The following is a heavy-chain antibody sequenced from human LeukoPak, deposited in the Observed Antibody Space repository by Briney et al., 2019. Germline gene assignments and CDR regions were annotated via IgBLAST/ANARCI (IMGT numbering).Heavy chain of an antibody. CDR1: GFTFSSYI. CDR2: MGSSSRTI. J-gene: IGHJ3*02. D-gene: IGHD2-15*01. V-gene: IGHV3-48*02. CDR3: ARGYCRGGSCYSGDAFDI. Sequence: GGSLRLSCAASGFTFSSYIMNWVRQAPGKGLEWVSYMGSSSRTIYYADSVKGRFTISRDNAKNSLYLQMNSLRDEDTAVYYCARGYCRGGSCYSGDAFDIWGQGTMVTVSS.